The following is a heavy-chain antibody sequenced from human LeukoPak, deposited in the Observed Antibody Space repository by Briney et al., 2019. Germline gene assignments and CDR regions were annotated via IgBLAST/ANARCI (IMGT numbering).Heavy chain of an antibody. Sequence: SETLSLTCAVYGGSFSGYYWSWIRQPPGKGPEWIGEINHSGSTNYNPSLKSRVTISVDTSKKQFSLKVSSVTAADTAVYYCARFGSGWYYFDYWGQGTLVTVSS. CDR1: GGSFSGYY. CDR3: ARFGSGWYYFDY. V-gene: IGHV4-34*01. J-gene: IGHJ4*02. D-gene: IGHD6-19*01. CDR2: INHSGST.